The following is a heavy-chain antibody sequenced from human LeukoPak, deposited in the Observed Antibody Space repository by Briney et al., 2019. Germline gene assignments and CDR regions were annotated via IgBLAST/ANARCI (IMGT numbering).Heavy chain of an antibody. D-gene: IGHD6-6*01. CDR3: TYTSSSGVVY. Sequence: QRWGVLRLSCAASGFTFSVSAIYWVRQASGKGLEWVGRIRDKANNYATAYAASLKGRFTISRDDSRNTAYLQMNSLETEDTAMYYCTYTSSSGVVYWGQGTLVTVSS. CDR2: IRDKANNYAT. CDR1: GFTFSVSA. V-gene: IGHV3-73*01. J-gene: IGHJ4*02.